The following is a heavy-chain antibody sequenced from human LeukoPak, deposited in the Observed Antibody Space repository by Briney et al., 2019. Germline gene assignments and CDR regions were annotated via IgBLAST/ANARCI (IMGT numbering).Heavy chain of an antibody. CDR2: ISYDGSNK. V-gene: IGHV3-30*04. CDR1: GLTFNSYA. J-gene: IGHJ4*02. CDR3: AREVVVAGKIFDY. D-gene: IGHD2-15*01. Sequence: GGSLRLSCAASGLTFNSYAMHWVRQAPGKGLEWVAVISYDGSNKYYADSVKGRFTISRDNSKNTLYLQMNSLRAEDTAVYYCAREVVVAGKIFDYWGQGTLVTVSS.